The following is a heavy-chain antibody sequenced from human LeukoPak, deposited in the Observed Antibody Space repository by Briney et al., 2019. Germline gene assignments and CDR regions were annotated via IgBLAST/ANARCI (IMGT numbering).Heavy chain of an antibody. CDR1: GFTFSSYS. CDR2: ISSSSSTI. CDR3: ASRVTTPPNYYYYGMDV. Sequence: GGSLTLSCAASGFTFSSYSMNWVRQAPGKGLEWVSYISSSSSTIYYADSVKGRFTISRDNAKNSLYLQMNSLRAEDTAVYYCASRVTTPPNYYYYGMDVWGQGTTVTVSS. V-gene: IGHV3-48*01. J-gene: IGHJ6*02. D-gene: IGHD1-1*01.